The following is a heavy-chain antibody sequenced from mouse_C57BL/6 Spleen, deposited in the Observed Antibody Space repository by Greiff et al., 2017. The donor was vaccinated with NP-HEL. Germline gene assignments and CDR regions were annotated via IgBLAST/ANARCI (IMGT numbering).Heavy chain of an antibody. Sequence: EVKVVESGGDLVKPGGSLKLSCAASGFTFSSYGMSWVRQTPDKRLEWVATISSGGSYTYYPDSVKGRFTISRDNAKNTLYLQMSSLKSEDTAMYYCARQALATTPSYYAMDYWGQGTSVTVSS. CDR1: GFTFSSYG. CDR2: ISSGGSYT. D-gene: IGHD1-1*01. V-gene: IGHV5-6*01. CDR3: ARQALATTPSYYAMDY. J-gene: IGHJ4*01.